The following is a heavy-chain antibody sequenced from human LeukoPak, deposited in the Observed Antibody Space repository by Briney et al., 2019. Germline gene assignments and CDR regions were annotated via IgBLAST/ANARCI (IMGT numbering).Heavy chain of an antibody. CDR3: ARDDGGSDY. D-gene: IGHD3-10*01. CDR1: EFTFSSYA. CDR2: ISYDGSNK. V-gene: IGHV3-30*01. J-gene: IGHJ4*02. Sequence: GGSLRLSCAASEFTFSSYAMHWVRQAPGKGLEWVAVISYDGSNKYYADSVKGRFTISRDNSKNTLYLQMNSLRAEDTAVYYCARDDGGSDYWGQGTLVTVSS.